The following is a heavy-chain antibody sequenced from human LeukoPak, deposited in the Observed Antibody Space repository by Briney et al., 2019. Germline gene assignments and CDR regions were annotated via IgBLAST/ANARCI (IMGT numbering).Heavy chain of an antibody. Sequence: GGSLRLSCAASGFTFSTYAMTWVRQAPGQGLEWVSGISGSGGTTYYSDSVKGRFTISRDNSKNTLYVQMNSLRAEDTAVYYCAKTRRDYYPFDYWGQGALVTVPS. CDR2: ISGSGGTT. CDR1: GFTFSTYA. V-gene: IGHV3-23*01. J-gene: IGHJ4*02. D-gene: IGHD3-22*01. CDR3: AKTRRDYYPFDY.